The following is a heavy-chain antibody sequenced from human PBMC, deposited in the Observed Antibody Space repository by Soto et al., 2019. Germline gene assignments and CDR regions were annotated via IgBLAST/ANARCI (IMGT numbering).Heavy chain of an antibody. J-gene: IGHJ4*02. Sequence: SETLSLTCTVSGGSISSSSYYWGWIRQPPGKGLEWIGNIYYSGGTYHNPSLNSRVTISVDKSKNHFSLKLSSVTAADTAVYYCARRIYGSGYYDYWGQGTLVTVSS. CDR3: ARRIYGSGYYDY. D-gene: IGHD3-10*01. CDR1: GGSISSSSYY. CDR2: IYYSGGT. V-gene: IGHV4-39*02.